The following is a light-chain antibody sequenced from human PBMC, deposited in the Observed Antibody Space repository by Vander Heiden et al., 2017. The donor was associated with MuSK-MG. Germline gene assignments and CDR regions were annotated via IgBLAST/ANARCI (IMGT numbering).Light chain of an antibody. V-gene: IGKV1-33*01. CDR1: QDISSY. CDR3: QQYDSHPLT. J-gene: IGKJ1*01. Sequence: DSEMTVSPSSLSASLVDRVTITGQASQDISSYLTWYQQKPGKAPKLLIYDASSLETGVPSRFSGSGSGTDFTFTISSLQPEDIATYYCQQYDSHPLTFGQGTKVEIK. CDR2: DAS.